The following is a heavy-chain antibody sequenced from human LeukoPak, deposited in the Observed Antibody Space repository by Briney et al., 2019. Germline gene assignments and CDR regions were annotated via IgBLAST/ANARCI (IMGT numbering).Heavy chain of an antibody. D-gene: IGHD2-21*01. CDR3: ARVVMWTHFDP. J-gene: IGHJ5*02. Sequence: GGSLRLSCAASGFTVSTYGMSWVRQAPGKGLEWVSGISGSGGTTYYADSVKGRFSISRDNSKNTLYLQMNSLRAEDTAVYYCARVVMWTHFDPWGQGTLVTVSS. CDR2: ISGSGGTT. CDR1: GFTVSTYG. V-gene: IGHV3-23*01.